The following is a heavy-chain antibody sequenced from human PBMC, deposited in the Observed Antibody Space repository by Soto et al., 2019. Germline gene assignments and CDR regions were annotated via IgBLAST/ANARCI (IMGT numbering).Heavy chain of an antibody. CDR3: ASGYDILTGYSSTDYYYMDV. Sequence: QVQLVESGGGVVQPGRSLRLSCAASGFTFSSYGMHWVRQAPGKGLEWVAVIWYDGSNKYYADSVKGRFTISRDNSKNKLYLQMNSLRAEDTAVYYCASGYDILTGYSSTDYYYMDVWGKGTTVTVSS. J-gene: IGHJ6*03. CDR1: GFTFSSYG. CDR2: IWYDGSNK. V-gene: IGHV3-33*01. D-gene: IGHD3-9*01.